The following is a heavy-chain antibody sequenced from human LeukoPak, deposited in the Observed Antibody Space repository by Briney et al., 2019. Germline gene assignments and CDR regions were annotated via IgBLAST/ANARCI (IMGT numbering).Heavy chain of an antibody. D-gene: IGHD1-26*01. CDR3: ARATQWELLVDY. V-gene: IGHV4-59*01. Sequence: SETLSLTCTVSGGSISSYYWSWIRQPPGKGLEWIGHIYYSGSTNYNPSLKSRVTISVDTSKNQFSLKLSSVTAADTAVYYCARATQWELLVDYWGQGTLVTVSS. CDR2: IYYSGST. CDR1: GGSISSYY. J-gene: IGHJ4*02.